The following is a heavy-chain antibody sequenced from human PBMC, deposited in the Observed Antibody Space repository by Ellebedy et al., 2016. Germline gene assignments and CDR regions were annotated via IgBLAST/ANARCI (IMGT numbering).Heavy chain of an antibody. CDR1: GFTFSSYW. V-gene: IGHV3-7*03. J-gene: IGHJ4*02. Sequence: GESLKISXAASGFTFSSYWMSWVRQAPGKGLEWVANIKQDGSEKYYVDSVKGRFTISRDNAKNSLYLQMNSLRAEDTAVYYCARGLPLYYYDSSGYLNAPFDYWGQGTLVTVSS. D-gene: IGHD3-22*01. CDR2: IKQDGSEK. CDR3: ARGLPLYYYDSSGYLNAPFDY.